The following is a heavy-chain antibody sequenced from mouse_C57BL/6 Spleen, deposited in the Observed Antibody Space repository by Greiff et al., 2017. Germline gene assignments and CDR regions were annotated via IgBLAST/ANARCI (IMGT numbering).Heavy chain of an antibody. D-gene: IGHD5-1*01. V-gene: IGHV5-16*01. Sequence: EVKLVESEGGLVQPGSSMKLSCTASGFTFSDYYMAWVRQVPEKGLEWVANINYDGSSTYYLDSLKSRFIISRDNAKNILYLQMSSLKSEDTATYYCARHSTYYYAMDYWGQGTSVTVSS. CDR1: GFTFSDYY. CDR3: ARHSTYYYAMDY. CDR2: INYDGSST. J-gene: IGHJ4*01.